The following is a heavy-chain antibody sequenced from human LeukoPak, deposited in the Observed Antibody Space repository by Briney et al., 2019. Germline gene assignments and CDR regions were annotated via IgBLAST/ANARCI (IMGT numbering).Heavy chain of an antibody. Sequence: APVKVSCKASGYTFTGYYMHWVRQAPGQGLEWMGWINPKSGDTNYAQKFQGRVTMTRDTSISTAYMELTSLRSDDTAVYYCARDSSYSSVMDVWGNGTTVTVSS. CDR1: GYTFTGYY. J-gene: IGHJ6*03. V-gene: IGHV1-2*02. CDR3: ARDSSYSSVMDV. CDR2: INPKSGDT. D-gene: IGHD2-15*01.